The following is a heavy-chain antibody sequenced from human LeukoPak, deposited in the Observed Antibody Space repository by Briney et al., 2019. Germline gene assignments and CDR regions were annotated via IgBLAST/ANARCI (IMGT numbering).Heavy chain of an antibody. CDR1: GFTFSSYA. J-gene: IGHJ4*02. Sequence: PGGSLRLSCAASGFTFSSYAMHWVRQAPGKGLEYVSAISSNGGSTYYATSVKGRFTISRDNSKNTLYLQMGSLRAEDMAVYYCARDPSDYWGQGTLVTVSS. V-gene: IGHV3-64*01. CDR3: ARDPSDY. CDR2: ISSNGGST.